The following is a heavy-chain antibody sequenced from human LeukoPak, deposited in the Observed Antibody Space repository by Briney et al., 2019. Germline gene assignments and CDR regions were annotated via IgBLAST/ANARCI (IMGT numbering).Heavy chain of an antibody. CDR2: INPNSGNT. V-gene: IGHV1-8*02. D-gene: IGHD5-18*01. J-gene: IGHJ4*02. Sequence: GASVKVSCKASGYTFTGYYMHWVRQAPGQGLEWMGWINPNSGNTGYAQKFQGRVTMTRNTSISTAYMELSSLRSEDTAVYYCARGGGSYSYGSDYWGQGTLVTVSS. CDR3: ARGGGSYSYGSDY. CDR1: GYTFTGYY.